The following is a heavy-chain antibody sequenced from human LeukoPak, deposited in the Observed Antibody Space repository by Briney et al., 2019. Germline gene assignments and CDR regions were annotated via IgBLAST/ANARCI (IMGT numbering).Heavy chain of an antibody. Sequence: GGSLRLSCAASGFTFSSYSMNWVRQAPGKGLEWVSYISSSSTIYYADSVKGRFTISRDNAKNSLYLQMNSLRAEDTAVYYCARDRYSSGWYTDYWGQGTLVTVSS. V-gene: IGHV3-48*04. CDR3: ARDRYSSGWYTDY. D-gene: IGHD6-19*01. J-gene: IGHJ4*02. CDR2: ISSSSTI. CDR1: GFTFSSYS.